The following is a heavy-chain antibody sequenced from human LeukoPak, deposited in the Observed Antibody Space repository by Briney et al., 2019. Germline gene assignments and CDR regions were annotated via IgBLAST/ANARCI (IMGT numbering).Heavy chain of an antibody. D-gene: IGHD6-13*01. J-gene: IGHJ6*02. CDR2: ISYDGSNK. CDR1: GFTFSSYA. Sequence: QAGGSLRLSCAASGFTFSSYAMHWVRQAPGKGLEWVAVISYDGSNKYYADSVKGRFTISRDNSKNTLYLQMNSLRAEDTAVYYCAKDRDIAAAGYDGFDYYYGMDVWGQGTTVTVSS. CDR3: AKDRDIAAAGYDGFDYYYGMDV. V-gene: IGHV3-30*04.